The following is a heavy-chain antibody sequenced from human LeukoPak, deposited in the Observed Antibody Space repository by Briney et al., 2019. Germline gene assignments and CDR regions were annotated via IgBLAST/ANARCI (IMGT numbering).Heavy chain of an antibody. Sequence: GGSLRLSCAASGFSFSSNYMSWVRQTPGKGLECVSLIYSGGNTYYADSVKGRFTISRDNSKNTLYLQMNSLRAEDTAVYYCAKDLVRRAGPFDYWGQGTLVTVSS. CDR1: GFSFSSNY. J-gene: IGHJ4*02. CDR3: AKDLVRRAGPFDY. CDR2: IYSGGNT. V-gene: IGHV3-53*01. D-gene: IGHD6-6*01.